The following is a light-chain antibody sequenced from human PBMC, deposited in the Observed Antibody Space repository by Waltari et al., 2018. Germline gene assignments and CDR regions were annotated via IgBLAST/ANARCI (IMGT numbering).Light chain of an antibody. CDR3: HQYNEWPHT. CDR1: QNIRTY. V-gene: IGKV3-15*01. CDR2: DSS. J-gene: IGKJ2*01. Sequence: EIVLTQSPATLSLSPGERATLSCRASQNIRTYLAWYQQKPGQAPRLLLYDSSSRATDFPARFSGSGSGTTFTLTIRSLQSEDYALYYCHQYNEWPHTFGQGTNLAIK.